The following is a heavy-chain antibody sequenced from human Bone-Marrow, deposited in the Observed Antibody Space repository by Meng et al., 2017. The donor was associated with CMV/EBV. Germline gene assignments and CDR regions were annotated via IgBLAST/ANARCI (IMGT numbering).Heavy chain of an antibody. D-gene: IGHD6-13*01. CDR3: ARDGAAAGPYYYYYGLDV. Sequence: ASVKVSCKASGYTFTSYYMHWVRQAPGQGLEWMGWISAYNGNTNYAQKLQGRVTMTTDTSTSTAYMELRSLRSDDTAVYYCARDGAAAGPYYYYYGLDVWGQGTTVTVSS. V-gene: IGHV1-18*04. J-gene: IGHJ6*02. CDR1: GYTFTSYY. CDR2: ISAYNGNT.